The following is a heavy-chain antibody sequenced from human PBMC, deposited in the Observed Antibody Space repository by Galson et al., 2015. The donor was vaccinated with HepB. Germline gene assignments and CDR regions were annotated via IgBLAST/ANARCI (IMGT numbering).Heavy chain of an antibody. Sequence: PSLVKPTQTLTLTCTFSGFSLSTSGMCVSWIRQPPGKALEWLARIDWDDDKYYSTSLKTRLTISKDTSKNQVVLTMTNMDPVDTATYYCARTLIPAAILGYYYYYYMDVWGKGTTVTVSS. CDR2: IDWDDDK. CDR1: GFSLSTSGMC. J-gene: IGHJ6*03. V-gene: IGHV2-70*11. CDR3: ARTLIPAAILGYYYYYYMDV. D-gene: IGHD2-2*02.